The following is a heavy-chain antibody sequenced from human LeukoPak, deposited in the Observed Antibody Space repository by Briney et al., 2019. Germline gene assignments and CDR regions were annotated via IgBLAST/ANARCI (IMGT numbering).Heavy chain of an antibody. J-gene: IGHJ4*02. D-gene: IGHD6-13*01. CDR3: AREYSSSWYFDY. Sequence: GGSLRLSCAASGFXFSSYAMHWVRQAPGKGQEWVAVISYDGSNKYYADSVKGRFTISRDNSKNTLYLQMNSLRAEDTAVYYCAREYSSSWYFDYWGQGTLVTVSS. CDR2: ISYDGSNK. V-gene: IGHV3-30-3*01. CDR1: GFXFSSYA.